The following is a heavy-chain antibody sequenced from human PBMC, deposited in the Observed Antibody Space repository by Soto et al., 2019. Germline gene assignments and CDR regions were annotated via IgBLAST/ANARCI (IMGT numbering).Heavy chain of an antibody. CDR2: MNPNSGNT. D-gene: IGHD6-13*01. Sequence: ASVKVSCKASGYTFTSYDINWVRQATGQGLEWMGWMNPNSGNTGYAQKFQGRVTMTRKTSISTAYMELSSLRSEDTAVYYCAREYQKQQLGYYYYYMAVWGKGTTVTVSS. CDR1: GYTFTSYD. CDR3: AREYQKQQLGYYYYYMAV. J-gene: IGHJ6*03. V-gene: IGHV1-8*01.